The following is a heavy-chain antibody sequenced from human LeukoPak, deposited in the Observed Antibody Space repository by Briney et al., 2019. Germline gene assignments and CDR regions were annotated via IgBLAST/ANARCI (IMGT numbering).Heavy chain of an antibody. V-gene: IGHV3-74*01. J-gene: IGHJ5*02. Sequence: PGGSLRLSCAASGFTFSSYWMHWVRQGPGKGLVWVSRINTDGSTTTYADSVKGRFTVSRDNGNNTLYLQMNSLRAEDTTVYYCARDAHSFGSLAWFDPWGQGTLVTVSS. CDR3: ARDAHSFGSLAWFDP. D-gene: IGHD5-18*01. CDR2: INTDGSTT. CDR1: GFTFSSYW.